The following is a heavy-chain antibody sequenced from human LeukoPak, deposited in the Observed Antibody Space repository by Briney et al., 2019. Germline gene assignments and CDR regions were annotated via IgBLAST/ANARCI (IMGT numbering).Heavy chain of an antibody. CDR1: VGSISSGNW. CDR3: ASAPILRGEGGERYRCGLDV. Sequence: MSSETLSLTCGVSVGSISSGNWWTWVRQSPGKGLEWIGEIHHNGTRNFNPSLKSRAIISLDTFKNHISLILTSVTAADTAVYYCASAPILRGEGGERYRCGLDVWGQGTTVIVSS. D-gene: IGHD2-2*02. CDR2: IHHNGTR. J-gene: IGHJ6*02. V-gene: IGHV4/OR15-8*01.